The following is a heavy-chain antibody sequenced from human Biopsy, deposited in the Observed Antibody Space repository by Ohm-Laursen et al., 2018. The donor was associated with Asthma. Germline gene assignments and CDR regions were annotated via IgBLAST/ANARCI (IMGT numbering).Heavy chain of an antibody. V-gene: IGHV3-33*01. CDR2: IWYDGGKK. CDR1: GFTFSSYG. J-gene: IGHJ6*02. Sequence: RSLRLSCSASGFTFSSYGMHWVRQAPGKGLEWVAVIWYDGGKKDYADSVKGRFSISRDNSKNTLYLQMNSLRGEDTAVYYCVREGDCSGGSCHSPYYDGMDVWGQGTTVTVSS. CDR3: VREGDCSGGSCHSPYYDGMDV. D-gene: IGHD2-15*01.